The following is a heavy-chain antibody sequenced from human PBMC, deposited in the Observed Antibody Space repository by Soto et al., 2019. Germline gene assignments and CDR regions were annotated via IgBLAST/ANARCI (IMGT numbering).Heavy chain of an antibody. V-gene: IGHV1-69*04. CDR3: ATQVTGDLDY. D-gene: IGHD7-27*01. CDR1: GGTFSNSA. J-gene: IGHJ4*02. CDR2: IIPILGLA. Sequence: QVQLVQSGAEVRKPGSSVKVSCKASGGTFSNSAMNWVRQAPGQGLVGMGVIIPILGLATYAQRFQGRVTITADEPTSTAYISLGGPRSADTAVYYSATQVTGDLDYWGQGTLVTVSS.